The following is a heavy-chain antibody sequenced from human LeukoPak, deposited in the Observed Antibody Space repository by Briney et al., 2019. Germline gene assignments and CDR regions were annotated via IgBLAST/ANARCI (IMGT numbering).Heavy chain of an antibody. D-gene: IGHD3-3*01. V-gene: IGHV1-18*01. J-gene: IGHJ4*02. Sequence: ASVKVSCKASGYTFTSYDISWVRQAPGQGLEWMGWISAYNGNTNYAQKLQGRVTMTTDTSTSTAYMELRSLRSDDTAVYYCARGQYDFWSGQSPLDYWGQGTLVTVSS. CDR3: ARGQYDFWSGQSPLDY. CDR2: ISAYNGNT. CDR1: GYTFTSYD.